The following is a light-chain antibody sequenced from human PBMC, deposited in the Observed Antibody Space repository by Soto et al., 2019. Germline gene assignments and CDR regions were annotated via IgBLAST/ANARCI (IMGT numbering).Light chain of an antibody. CDR1: QGIGDW. CDR2: KAS. CDR3: QHYDDHSWT. V-gene: IGKV1-5*03. J-gene: IGKJ1*01. Sequence: DIQMTQSPSTLSASVGDRVTITCRASQGIGDWLAWFQQKPGKAPKLLIYKASNLESGVPSTFSGRASGTEFTLSISSLQPDDSAGYYCQHYDDHSWTFGQGTKVEIK.